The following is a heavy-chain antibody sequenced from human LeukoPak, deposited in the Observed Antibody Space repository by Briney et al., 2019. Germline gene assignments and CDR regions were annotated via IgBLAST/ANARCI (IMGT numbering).Heavy chain of an antibody. CDR1: GGSLSSGSDY. CDR2: IYASGST. V-gene: IGHV4-61*02. CDR3: ARSGYSNFDY. J-gene: IGHJ4*02. D-gene: IGHD3-3*01. Sequence: SETLSLTCTVSGGSLSSGSDYWSWIRQSAGKGLEWIGRIYASGSTNYKPSLKSRVTVSVDTSKNQFSLKLSSVTAADTAVYYCARSGYSNFDYWGQGTLVTVSS.